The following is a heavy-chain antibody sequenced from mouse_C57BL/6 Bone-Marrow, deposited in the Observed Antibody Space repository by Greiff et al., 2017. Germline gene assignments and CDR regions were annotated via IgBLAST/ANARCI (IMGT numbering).Heavy chain of an antibody. D-gene: IGHD1-1*01. J-gene: IGHJ3*01. CDR2: IHPNSGST. V-gene: IGHV1-64*01. CDR1: GYTFTSYW. Sequence: QVQLKQSGAELVKPGASVKLSCKASGYTFTSYWMHWVKQRPGQGLEWIGMIHPNSGSTNYNEKFKSKATLTVDKSSSTAYMQLSSLTSEDSAVYYCARRKGSSPFAYWGQGTLVTVSA. CDR3: ARRKGSSPFAY.